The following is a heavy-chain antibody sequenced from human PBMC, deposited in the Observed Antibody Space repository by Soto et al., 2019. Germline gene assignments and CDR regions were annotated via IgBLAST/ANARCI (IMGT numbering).Heavy chain of an antibody. V-gene: IGHV1-69*01. Sequence: QVQLVQSGAEVKKPGSSVKVSCKASGGTFSSYAISWVRQATGQGLDWMGGIIPISGTANYAQKFQGRVKITADESTGTAYMELSSLISEDTAVDYGARSQGSSTSLEIYYYYYYGMDVWGQWTTVTVSS. D-gene: IGHD2-2*01. CDR1: GGTFSSYA. J-gene: IGHJ6*02. CDR2: IIPISGTA. CDR3: ARSQGSSTSLEIYYYYYYGMDV.